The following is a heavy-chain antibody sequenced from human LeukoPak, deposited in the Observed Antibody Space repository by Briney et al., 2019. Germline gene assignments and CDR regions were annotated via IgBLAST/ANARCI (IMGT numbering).Heavy chain of an antibody. D-gene: IGHD5-24*01. J-gene: IGHJ4*02. Sequence: GESLKISCKAIEYTFSSYWIGWVRQRPGKGPEWMGIIFPGDSDTRYSPSFQGRVTISADKSISTTFLQWSSLRASDSAMYYCARVRGLSQYYLDLWGQGTRVTASS. CDR3: ARVRGLSQYYLDL. V-gene: IGHV5-51*01. CDR1: EYTFSSYW. CDR2: IFPGDSDT.